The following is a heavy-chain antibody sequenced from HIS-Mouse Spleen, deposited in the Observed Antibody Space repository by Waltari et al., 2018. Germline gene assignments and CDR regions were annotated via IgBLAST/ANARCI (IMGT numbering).Heavy chain of an antibody. Sequence: QVQLQQWGAGLLKPSETLSLTCAVYGGSFSGYYWSWIRQPPGKGLEWIGEINHIGSTNYSPSLKSRVTISVDTSQNQFSLKLSSVTAADTAVYYCARGALRGSYYWGEYFQHWGQGTLVTVSS. V-gene: IGHV4-34*01. CDR2: INHIGST. CDR1: GGSFSGYY. D-gene: IGHD1-26*01. CDR3: ARGALRGSYYWGEYFQH. J-gene: IGHJ1*01.